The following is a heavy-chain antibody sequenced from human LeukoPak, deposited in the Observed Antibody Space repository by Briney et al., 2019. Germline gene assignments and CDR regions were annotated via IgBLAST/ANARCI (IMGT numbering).Heavy chain of an antibody. D-gene: IGHD5-18*01. CDR2: ITASGANT. V-gene: IGHV3-23*01. Sequence: GGSLRLSCAASGFTFSSHAMGWVRQAPGKGLEWVSAITASGANTSYAASVTGRFTISRDNSKNTLYLQVNSLRAEDTAVYYCAKGNGYSYGRYYFDYWGQGTLVTVSS. CDR1: GFTFSSHA. J-gene: IGHJ4*02. CDR3: AKGNGYSYGRYYFDY.